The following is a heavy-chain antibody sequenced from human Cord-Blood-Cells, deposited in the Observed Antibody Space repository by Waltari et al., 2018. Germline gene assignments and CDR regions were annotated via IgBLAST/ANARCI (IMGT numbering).Heavy chain of an antibody. CDR2: ISSSSSYI. CDR1: GFTFSSYS. V-gene: IGHV3-21*01. J-gene: IGHJ6*02. D-gene: IGHD6-13*01. Sequence: VQLVESGGGLVKPGGSLRLSCAASGFTFSSYSMNCVRQAPGKGLEWVSSISSSSSYIYYADSVKGRFTISRDNAKNSLYLQMNSLRAEDTAVYYCARDSTAAARPYPYYYYGMDVWGQGTTVTVSS. CDR3: ARDSTAAARPYPYYYYGMDV.